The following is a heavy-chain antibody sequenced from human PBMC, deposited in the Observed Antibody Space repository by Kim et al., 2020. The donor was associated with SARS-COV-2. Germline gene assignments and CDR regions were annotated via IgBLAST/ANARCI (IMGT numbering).Heavy chain of an antibody. CDR3: ARNEDY. CDR1: GYTFTSYA. V-gene: IGHV1-3*01. CDR2: IDADNGNT. Sequence: ASVKVSCKASGYTFTSYAFHWVLQAPGQGLEWMGWIDADNGNTKYSQKFQGRVTITRDTSASTAYMELSSLRSEDTAVYYCARNEDYWGQGTLVTVSS. J-gene: IGHJ4*02.